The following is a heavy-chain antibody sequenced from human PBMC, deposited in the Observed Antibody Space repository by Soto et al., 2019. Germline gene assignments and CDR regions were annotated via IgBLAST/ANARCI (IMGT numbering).Heavy chain of an antibody. CDR2: IDNDGSRT. D-gene: IGHD4-4*01. J-gene: IGHJ4*02. CDR1: GFTFSNYW. V-gene: IGHV3-74*01. Sequence: GGSLRLSCAASGFTFSNYWMHWVRQVPGKGLVWVSRIDNDGSRTSYADSVKGRFTISRDNAQNTLYLQMNSLRAEDTAVYYCARDVQFQSFDYWGQGTLVTVSS. CDR3: ARDVQFQSFDY.